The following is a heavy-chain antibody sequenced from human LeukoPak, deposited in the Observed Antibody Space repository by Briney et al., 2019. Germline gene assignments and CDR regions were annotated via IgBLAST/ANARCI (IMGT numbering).Heavy chain of an antibody. CDR3: ARVVVSGYYHNDAFDI. Sequence: SETLSLTCAVYGGSFSGYYWSWIRQPPGKGLEWIGEINHSGSTNYNPSLKSRVTISVDTSKNQFSLQLNSVTPEDTAVYYCARVVVSGYYHNDAFDIWGQGTMVTVSS. CDR2: INHSGST. J-gene: IGHJ3*02. CDR1: GGSFSGYY. V-gene: IGHV4-34*01. D-gene: IGHD3-22*01.